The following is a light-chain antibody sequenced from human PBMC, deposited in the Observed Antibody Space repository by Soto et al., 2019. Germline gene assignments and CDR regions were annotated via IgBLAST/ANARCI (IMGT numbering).Light chain of an antibody. CDR1: SSDVGGYNY. CDR3: SPYAGSNNSL. J-gene: IGLJ1*01. V-gene: IGLV2-8*01. CDR2: GVT. Sequence: QSVLTQPPSASGSPGQSVTISCTGTSSDVGGYNYVSWYQQHPGKAPKLMIYGVTKRPSGVPDRFSGSKSGNTASLTVSGIQAEDEDYYYCSPYAGSNNSLFGSGP.